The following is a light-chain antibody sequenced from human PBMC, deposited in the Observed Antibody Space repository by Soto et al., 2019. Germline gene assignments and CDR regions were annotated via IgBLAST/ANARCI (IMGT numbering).Light chain of an antibody. V-gene: IGKV2-30*01. J-gene: IGKJ1*01. CDR3: TPGTHWPRT. CDR2: RVS. CDR1: KSLVYSDGNTH. Sequence: DVVLTQSPLSLPVNFGQPASISCRSSKSLVYSDGNTHLSWFHQRPGQSPRRLIYRVSSRESGVPDRVSGSGSGTEFKRQISRVEAEDVGSLFCTPGTHWPRTFGQGTKVEVK.